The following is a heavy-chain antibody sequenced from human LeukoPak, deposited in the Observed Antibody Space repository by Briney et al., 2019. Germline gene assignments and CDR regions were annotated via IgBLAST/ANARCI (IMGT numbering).Heavy chain of an antibody. V-gene: IGHV5-51*01. Sequence: GESLKISCKGNGCSFTSYWIGCVRQMPGKGLEWMGIIYPGDSDTRYSPSFQGQVTISADKSISTAYLQWSSLKASDTAMYYCARSITGTTWHWFDPWGQGTLVTVSS. J-gene: IGHJ5*02. CDR3: ARSITGTTWHWFDP. D-gene: IGHD1-7*01. CDR2: IYPGDSDT. CDR1: GCSFTSYW.